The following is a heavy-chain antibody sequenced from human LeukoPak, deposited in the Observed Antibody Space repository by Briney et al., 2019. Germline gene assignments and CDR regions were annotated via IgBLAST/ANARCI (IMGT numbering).Heavy chain of an antibody. Sequence: PGGSLRLSCAASGFTFSSYSMNWVRQPPGKGLEWIGEINHSGSTNYNPSLKSRVTISVDTSKNQFSLKLSSVTAADTAVYYCASPGLAAADSFDYWGQGTLVTVSS. CDR2: INHSGST. CDR1: GFTFSSYS. J-gene: IGHJ4*02. D-gene: IGHD6-13*01. V-gene: IGHV4-34*01. CDR3: ASPGLAAADSFDY.